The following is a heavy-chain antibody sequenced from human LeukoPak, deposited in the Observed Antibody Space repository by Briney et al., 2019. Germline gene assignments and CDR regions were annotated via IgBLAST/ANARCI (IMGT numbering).Heavy chain of an antibody. Sequence: ASMKVSCKVSGYTLTELSMHWVRQAPGKGLEWMGGFDPEDGETIYAQKFQGRVTMTEDTSTDTAYMELSSLRSEDTAVYYCATRSGSYFDPKKPFDYWGQGTLVTVSS. CDR2: FDPEDGET. D-gene: IGHD3-9*01. J-gene: IGHJ4*02. V-gene: IGHV1-24*01. CDR1: GYTLTELS. CDR3: ATRSGSYFDPKKPFDY.